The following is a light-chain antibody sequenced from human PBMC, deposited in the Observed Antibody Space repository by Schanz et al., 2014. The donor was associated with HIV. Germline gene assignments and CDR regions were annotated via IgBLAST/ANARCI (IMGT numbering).Light chain of an antibody. V-gene: IGLV2-14*01. CDR1: SSDVGGYNY. J-gene: IGLJ2*01. CDR3: SSYTASSSTLVV. CDR2: DVN. Sequence: QSVLTQPASVSGSPGQSITISCTGTSSDVGGYNYVSWYQQHPGRAPKLMIYDVNNRPSGVSNRFSGSKSGNTASLTISGLQAEDEADYYCSSYTASSSTLVVFGGGTKLTVL.